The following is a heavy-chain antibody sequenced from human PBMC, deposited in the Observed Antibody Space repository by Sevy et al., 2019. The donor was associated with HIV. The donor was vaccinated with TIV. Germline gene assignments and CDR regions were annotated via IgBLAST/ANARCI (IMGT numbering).Heavy chain of an antibody. CDR1: GFTFTSYA. CDR2: INGRGDST. Sequence: GGSLRLSCAASGFTFTSYALSWVRQAPGRGLEWVSGINGRGDSTYYADSVKGRFTISRDNSKKTLYVQMNSLRVEDTAVYYCAKVAYYYDTSGSFMGYGMDVWGQGTTVTVSS. D-gene: IGHD3-22*01. V-gene: IGHV3-23*01. CDR3: AKVAYYYDTSGSFMGYGMDV. J-gene: IGHJ6*02.